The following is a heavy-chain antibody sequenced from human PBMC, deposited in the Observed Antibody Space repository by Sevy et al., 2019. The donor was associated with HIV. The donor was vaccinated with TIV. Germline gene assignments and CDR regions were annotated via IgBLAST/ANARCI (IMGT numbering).Heavy chain of an antibody. CDR2: ISHEGNKK. D-gene: IGHD6-25*01. V-gene: IGHV3-30-3*01. CDR3: ARDTYTSGRTRLDH. J-gene: IGHJ4*02. Sequence: GGSLRLSCAASEVTFSNYAMHWVRQAPGKGLEWVAVISHEGNKKLYADSVKGRFTISRDNSKNTLFLQMNSLRSEDRAMYHCARDTYTSGRTRLDHWGQGTLVTVSS. CDR1: EVTFSNYA.